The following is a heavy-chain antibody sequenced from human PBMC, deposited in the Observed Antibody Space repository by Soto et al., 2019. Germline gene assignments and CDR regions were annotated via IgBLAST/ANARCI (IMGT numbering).Heavy chain of an antibody. V-gene: IGHV4-59*01. CDR3: XXXXXYGSGTXXXYFDL. CDR2: IFYSGST. J-gene: IGHJ2*01. D-gene: IGHD3-10*01. Sequence: QVQLQESGPGLVKPSETLSLTCTVSGGSISPYFWSWIRQPPGKGLEXIGYIFYSGSTNYNPSLTSRVTISVDTSKXXXXXXXXXXXXXXTAXXXXXXXXXYGSGTXXXYFDLWGRGTLVTVSS. CDR1: GGSISPYF.